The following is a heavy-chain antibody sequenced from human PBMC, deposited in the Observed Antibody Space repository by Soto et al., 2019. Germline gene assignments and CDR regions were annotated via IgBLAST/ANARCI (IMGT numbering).Heavy chain of an antibody. D-gene: IGHD6-19*01. CDR1: GYTFTSYG. V-gene: IGHV1-18*01. J-gene: IGHJ6*02. Sequence: QVQLVQSGAEVKKPGASVKVSCKASGYTFTSYGISWVRQAPGQGLEWMGWISAYNGNTNYAQKLQGRVTMTTDTATSTAYMELRSLRCDDTAVYYCARNSVWQQPWLASVYGMDLWGQGTTVTVSS. CDR2: ISAYNGNT. CDR3: ARNSVWQQPWLASVYGMDL.